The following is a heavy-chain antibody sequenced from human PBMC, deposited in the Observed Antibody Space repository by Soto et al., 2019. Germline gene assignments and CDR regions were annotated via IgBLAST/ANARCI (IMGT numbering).Heavy chain of an antibody. Sequence: SETLSLTCAVSGYSISSGYYWGWLRQPPGKGLEWIGIIYHGGSTYYNPSLNSRVTLSIDMTNNHVSLILNSVTAADTAVYYCARVGPWVPYYYDSSPYTFENWFDPWGQGTLVTVSS. CDR1: GYSISSGYY. CDR2: IYHGGST. CDR3: ARVGPWVPYYYDSSPYTFENWFDP. V-gene: IGHV4-38-2*01. J-gene: IGHJ5*02. D-gene: IGHD3-22*01.